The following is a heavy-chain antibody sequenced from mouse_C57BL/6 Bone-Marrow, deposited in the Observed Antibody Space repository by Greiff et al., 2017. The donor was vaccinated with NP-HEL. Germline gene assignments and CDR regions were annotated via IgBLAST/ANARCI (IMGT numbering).Heavy chain of an antibody. J-gene: IGHJ1*03. D-gene: IGHD1-1*01. CDR1: GYTFTDYN. CDR3: ARGGYGRYWYFDV. Sequence: EVQVVESGPELVKPGASVKIPCKASGYTFTDYNMDWVKQSHGKSLEWIGDINPNNGGTIYNQKFKGKATLTVDKSSSTAYMELRSLTSEDTAVYYCARGGYGRYWYFDVWGTGTTVTVSS. V-gene: IGHV1-18*01. CDR2: INPNNGGT.